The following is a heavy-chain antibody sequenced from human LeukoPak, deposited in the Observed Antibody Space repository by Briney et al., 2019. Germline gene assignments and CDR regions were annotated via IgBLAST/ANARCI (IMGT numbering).Heavy chain of an antibody. Sequence: SQTLSLTCAISGDRVSGSPAVWNWIRQSPSRGLEWLGRAYYGSKWYIDYAVSVKGRITITPDTSKNQFSLQLNSVTPEDTAVYYCARGAVRGGTNFDYWGQGTLVTVSS. CDR1: GDRVSGSPAV. V-gene: IGHV6-1*01. J-gene: IGHJ4*02. CDR3: ARGAVRGGTNFDY. D-gene: IGHD3-10*01. CDR2: AYYGSKWYI.